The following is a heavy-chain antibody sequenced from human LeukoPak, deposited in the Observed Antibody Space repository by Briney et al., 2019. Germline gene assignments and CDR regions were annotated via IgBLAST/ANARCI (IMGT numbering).Heavy chain of an antibody. CDR1: GYSFTSYW. D-gene: IGHD5/OR15-5a*01. CDR3: ARMGPGLGISPYYFDY. J-gene: IGHJ4*02. Sequence: GKSLKISCKGSGYSFTSYWIGWVRQMPGKGLEWMGTIYPGDSDTRYSPSFQGQVAISADKSISTAYLQWSSLKASDTAMYYCARMGPGLGISPYYFDYWGQGTLVTVSS. V-gene: IGHV5-51*01. CDR2: IYPGDSDT.